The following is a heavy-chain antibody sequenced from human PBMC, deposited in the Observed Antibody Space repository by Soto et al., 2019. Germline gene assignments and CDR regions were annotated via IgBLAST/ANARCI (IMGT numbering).Heavy chain of an antibody. Sequence: GGSLRLSCAASGFTFSSYAMSWVRQAPGKGLEWVSGITGSGVMTYYGDSVRGRFTISRDNSKNTLYLQMNSLRAEDTAVYYCARVDYYDSSGYIDYWGQGTLVTVSS. J-gene: IGHJ4*02. CDR3: ARVDYYDSSGYIDY. CDR1: GFTFSSYA. CDR2: ITGSGVMT. D-gene: IGHD3-22*01. V-gene: IGHV3-23*01.